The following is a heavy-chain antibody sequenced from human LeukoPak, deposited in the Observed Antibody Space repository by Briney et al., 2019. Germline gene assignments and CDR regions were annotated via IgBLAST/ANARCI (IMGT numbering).Heavy chain of an antibody. D-gene: IGHD4-11*01. CDR2: IKQDGSEE. Sequence: PGGSLRLSCAASGFTFSNYWMSWVRQAPGKGLEWVANIKQDGSEEYYVDSVKGRFTISRDNAKNSLYLQMNSLRAEDTAVYYCARDRHDYTHYFDYWGQGTLVTVSS. V-gene: IGHV3-7*01. J-gene: IGHJ4*02. CDR3: ARDRHDYTHYFDY. CDR1: GFTFSNYW.